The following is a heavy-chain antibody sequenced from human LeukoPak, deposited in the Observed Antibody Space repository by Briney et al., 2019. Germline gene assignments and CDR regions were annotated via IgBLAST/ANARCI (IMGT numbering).Heavy chain of an antibody. CDR2: IYHSGST. CDR1: GYSISSGYY. CDR3: ARGTSGWYSGTNYFDY. Sequence: SETLSLTCTVSGYSISSGYYWGWIRQPPGKGLEWIGNIYHSGSTYYNPSLKSRVTISVDTSKNQFSLKLSSVTAADTAVYYCARGTSGWYSGTNYFDYWGQGTLVTVSS. D-gene: IGHD6-19*01. J-gene: IGHJ4*02. V-gene: IGHV4-38-2*02.